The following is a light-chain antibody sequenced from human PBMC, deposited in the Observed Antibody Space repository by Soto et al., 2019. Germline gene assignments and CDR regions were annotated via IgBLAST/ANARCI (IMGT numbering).Light chain of an antibody. J-gene: IGLJ1*01. CDR3: AAWDDSLTDYV. CDR2: SNN. CDR1: SSNIGRNT. Sequence: QSVLTQARTESETPGQRVTISCSGGSSNIGRNTVNWYQQLPGTAPKLLIYSNNRRPSGVPDRFSGSKSGTSASLAISGLQSADEADYYCAAWDDSLTDYVFGTGTKVT. V-gene: IGLV1-44*01.